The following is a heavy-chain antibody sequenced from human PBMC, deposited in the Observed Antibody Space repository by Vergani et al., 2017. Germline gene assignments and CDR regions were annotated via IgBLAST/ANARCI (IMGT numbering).Heavy chain of an antibody. Sequence: QVQLVQSGAEVKKPGASVKVSCKASGYTFTDYYIHWVRQAPGQGLEWMGCINPNSGGTNYAQKFQGWVTMTRDTSISTADMEVSRLRSADTAVYYCARVAAPNAFDIWGQGTMVTVSS. V-gene: IGHV1-2*04. J-gene: IGHJ3*02. CDR1: GYTFTDYY. CDR2: INPNSGGT. CDR3: ARVAAPNAFDI.